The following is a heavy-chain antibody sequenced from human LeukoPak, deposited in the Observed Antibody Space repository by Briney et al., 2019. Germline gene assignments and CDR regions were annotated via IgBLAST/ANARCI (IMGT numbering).Heavy chain of an antibody. V-gene: IGHV3-15*01. J-gene: IGHJ4*02. CDR2: IRSRSAGGTT. CDR3: STGGGTHDY. Sequence: GGSLGLSCAASGLTFNNAWMSWVRQAPGKGLEWVGRIRSRSAGGTTDYGAPVKGRFTISRDDSKNTLYLQMNSLKTEDAAVYYCSTGGGTHDYWGQGTLVTVSS. CDR1: GLTFNNAW. D-gene: IGHD2-15*01.